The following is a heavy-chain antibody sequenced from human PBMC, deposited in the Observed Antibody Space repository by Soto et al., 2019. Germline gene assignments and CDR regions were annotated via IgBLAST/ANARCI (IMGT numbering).Heavy chain of an antibody. Sequence: SETLSLTCAVSGGSMSSYYWSWIRQPPGKGLEWIAYIYYSGSANSNPSLKSRVTISVDTSKNQFSLKLSSVTAADTAVYYCARRDIVLVPAAMMANNWFDPWGQGTLVTVSS. CDR2: IYYSGSA. J-gene: IGHJ5*02. V-gene: IGHV4-59*08. CDR1: GGSMSSYY. D-gene: IGHD2-2*01. CDR3: ARRDIVLVPAAMMANNWFDP.